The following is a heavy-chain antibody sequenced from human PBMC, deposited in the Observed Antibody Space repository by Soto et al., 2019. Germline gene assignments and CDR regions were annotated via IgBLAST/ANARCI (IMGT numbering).Heavy chain of an antibody. CDR1: GGTFNNYP. Sequence: QVQLVQSGAEVKKPGSSVKVSCKASGGTFNNYPITWVRQAPGEGLEWMGGSIPIFGTANYAQKFQVRVTISVDESTSTAYMELSSLRSEDTAVYYCARGRGYSGDDHYYYFDMDVWGQGTTVTVSS. CDR2: SIPIFGTA. D-gene: IGHD5-12*01. V-gene: IGHV1-69*01. J-gene: IGHJ6*02. CDR3: ARGRGYSGDDHYYYFDMDV.